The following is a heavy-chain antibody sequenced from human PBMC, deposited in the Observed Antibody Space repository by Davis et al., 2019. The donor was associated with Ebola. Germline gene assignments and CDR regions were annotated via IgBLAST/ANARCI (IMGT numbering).Heavy chain of an antibody. V-gene: IGHV1-46*03. CDR1: AYTFTIYY. Sequence: ASALVTCKASAYTFTIYYMHSVRQPPGQGLVWMGILNPSGGSTSYAQKLQGRVTMTRDTSTSTVYMELSSLGSEDTAVYYCARMTTLTGMDVWGRGTLVTVSS. J-gene: IGHJ4*02. CDR3: ARMTTLTGMDV. D-gene: IGHD4-17*01. CDR2: LNPSGGST.